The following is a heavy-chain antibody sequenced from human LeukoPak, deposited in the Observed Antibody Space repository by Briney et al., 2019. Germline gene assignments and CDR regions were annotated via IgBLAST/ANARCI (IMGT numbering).Heavy chain of an antibody. Sequence: GGSLRLSCAASGFTFSSYAMSWVRQAPGNGLEWVSAISGSGGSTYYADSVKGRFTISRDNSKNTLYLQMNSLRAEDTAVYYCATRMIEYCSSTSCSLDDYWGQGTLVTVSS. J-gene: IGHJ4*02. CDR3: ATRMIEYCSSTSCSLDDY. CDR1: GFTFSSYA. V-gene: IGHV3-23*01. D-gene: IGHD2-2*01. CDR2: ISGSGGST.